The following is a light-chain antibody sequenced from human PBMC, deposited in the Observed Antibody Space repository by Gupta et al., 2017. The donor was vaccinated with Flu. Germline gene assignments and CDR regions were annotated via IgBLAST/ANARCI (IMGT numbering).Light chain of an antibody. V-gene: IGLV2-14*01. J-gene: IGLJ1*01. CDR2: EVS. Sequence: QSALTQPASVSGSPGQSITISCTGTSSDVGGYNYVSWYQQHPGKAHKLMIYEVSKRPSGVANRFSGSKSGNTASLTISGLQEEDEADYYCSSYTSSSTYVFGTGTKVTVL. CDR1: SSDVGGYNY. CDR3: SSYTSSSTYV.